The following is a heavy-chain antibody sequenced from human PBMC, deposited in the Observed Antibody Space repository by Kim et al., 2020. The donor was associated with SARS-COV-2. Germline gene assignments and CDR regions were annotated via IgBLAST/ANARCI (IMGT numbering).Heavy chain of an antibody. J-gene: IGHJ5*02. CDR2: INAGTGNT. CDR1: GYSFTAYA. Sequence: ASVKVSCKTSGYSFTAYAIHWVRRAPGQRLEWTGWINAGTGNTEYSQNLQGRVTITRDTSASTAYMELSSLRSEDTAVYYCARGGGPLKFLEWLLGYFDLWGPGTLVTVSS. V-gene: IGHV1-3*01. CDR3: ARGGGPLKFLEWLLGYFDL. D-gene: IGHD3-3*01.